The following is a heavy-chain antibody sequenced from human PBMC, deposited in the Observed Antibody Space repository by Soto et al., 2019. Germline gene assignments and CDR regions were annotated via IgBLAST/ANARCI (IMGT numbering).Heavy chain of an antibody. Sequence: GESLKISCKGSGYSFASKWIGWVRQMPGKGLEWMGIIYPGDSDTRYSPSFQGQVTISADKSIGTAYLQWSSLKASDSTMYFCARRGDGGYEYFDYWGQGTQVTVSS. CDR2: IYPGDSDT. D-gene: IGHD5-12*01. J-gene: IGHJ4*02. CDR1: GYSFASKW. V-gene: IGHV5-51*01. CDR3: ARRGDGGYEYFDY.